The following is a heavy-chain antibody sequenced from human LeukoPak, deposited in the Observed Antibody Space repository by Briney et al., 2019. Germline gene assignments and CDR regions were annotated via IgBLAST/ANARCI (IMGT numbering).Heavy chain of an antibody. CDR2: IDGSGDTL. Sequence: GESLRLSCAASGFTFSDYSMNWVRQAPGKGLEWVSYIDGSGDTLYYADSVKGRFTISRDNAKNSLDLQMNSLRDEDTAVYYCSRRFDCWGQGTLVTVSS. CDR1: GFTFSDYS. V-gene: IGHV3-48*02. J-gene: IGHJ4*02. CDR3: SRRFDC.